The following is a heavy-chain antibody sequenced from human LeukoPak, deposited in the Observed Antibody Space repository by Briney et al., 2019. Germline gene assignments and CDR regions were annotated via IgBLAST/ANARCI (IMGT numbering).Heavy chain of an antibody. Sequence: SETLSLTCAVYGGSYSGYYWSWIRQPPGKGPEWIGEINHSGSTNYNPSLKSRVTISVDTSKNQFSLKLSSVTAADTAVYYCAIGGGRAAAGTSNWFDPWGQGTLVTVSS. V-gene: IGHV4-34*01. D-gene: IGHD6-13*01. CDR2: INHSGST. CDR1: GGSYSGYY. J-gene: IGHJ5*02. CDR3: AIGGGRAAAGTSNWFDP.